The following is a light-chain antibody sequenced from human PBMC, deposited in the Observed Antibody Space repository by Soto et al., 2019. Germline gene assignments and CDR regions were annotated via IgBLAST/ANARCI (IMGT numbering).Light chain of an antibody. V-gene: IGKV3-20*01. CDR2: GXA. CDR3: QQYHNWPIT. CDR1: QNVDTKY. J-gene: IGKJ5*01. Sequence: EIVLTQSPGTLSLSPGERATLSCRASQNVDTKYLALYEFKPGQCPRXXXXGXAXXXTGIPDRFSGSGSGTDFTLNISSLEPEDFAVYYCQQYHNWPITFGQGTRLEIK.